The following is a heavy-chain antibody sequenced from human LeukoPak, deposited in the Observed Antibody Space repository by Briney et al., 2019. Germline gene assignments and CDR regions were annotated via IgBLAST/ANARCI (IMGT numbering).Heavy chain of an antibody. D-gene: IGHD6-19*01. V-gene: IGHV4-59*08. Sequence: SSETLSLTCTVSGGSISSYYWSWIRQPPGKGLEWIGYIYYSGSTNYNPSLKSRVTISVDTSKNQFSLKLSSVTAADTAVYYCARVSIAVAVDYWGQGTLVTVSS. CDR3: ARVSIAVAVDY. CDR1: GGSISSYY. CDR2: IYYSGST. J-gene: IGHJ4*02.